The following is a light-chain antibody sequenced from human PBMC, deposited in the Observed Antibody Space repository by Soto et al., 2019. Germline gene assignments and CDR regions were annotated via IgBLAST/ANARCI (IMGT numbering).Light chain of an antibody. CDR2: DN. V-gene: IGLV1-44*01. J-gene: IGLJ3*02. CDR1: RSNIGTKT. CDR3: ATWDDSVKGWV. Sequence: QAVVIQPPSVSGTPGQRVTITCSGSRSNIGTKTVNWYQKLPGSAPKLLIYDNQRPSGVPDRFSGSKSGTSASLAISGLQSEDEADYYCATWDDSVKGWVFGGGTKLTVL.